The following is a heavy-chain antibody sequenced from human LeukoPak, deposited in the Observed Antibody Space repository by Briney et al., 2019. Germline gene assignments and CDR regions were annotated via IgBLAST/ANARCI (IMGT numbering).Heavy chain of an antibody. J-gene: IGHJ2*01. CDR1: GGSISSSSYY. CDR3: ARGVTMIVVVIHDWYFDL. D-gene: IGHD3-22*01. Sequence: SETLSLTCTVSGGSISSSSYYWGWIRQPPGKGLEWIGNIYYSGSTYYNPSLKSRVTISVDTSKNQFSLKLSSLTAADTAVYYCARGVTMIVVVIHDWYFDLWGRGTLVPVSS. CDR2: IYYSGST. V-gene: IGHV4-39*01.